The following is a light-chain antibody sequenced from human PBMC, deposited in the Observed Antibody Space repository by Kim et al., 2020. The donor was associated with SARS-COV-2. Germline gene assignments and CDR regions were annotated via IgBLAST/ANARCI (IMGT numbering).Light chain of an antibody. Sequence: AIVGDRVTSSCRASQGISNYLAWYQQKPGKVPKVLIYAASALQSGVPSRFSGSGSGTDFTLTISSLQPEDVATYYCQKYNSAPLTFCGGTKVDIK. V-gene: IGKV1-27*01. CDR1: QGISNY. CDR2: AAS. J-gene: IGKJ4*01. CDR3: QKYNSAPLT.